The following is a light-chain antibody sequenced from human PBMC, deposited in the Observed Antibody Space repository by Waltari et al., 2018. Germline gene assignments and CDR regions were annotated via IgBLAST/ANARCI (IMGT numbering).Light chain of an antibody. CDR1: SSNIGNKY. CDR2: DNN. V-gene: IGLV1-51*01. Sequence: QSVLTQPPSVSAAPGQKVTISCSGSSSNIGNKYVSWYQQVPGTAPKLLIYDNNKVPSGIPDRLSGSTAGTSATLGITGLQTGDEADYYCGTWDSSVSVGDYVFGTGTKVTVL. CDR3: GTWDSSVSVGDYV. J-gene: IGLJ1*01.